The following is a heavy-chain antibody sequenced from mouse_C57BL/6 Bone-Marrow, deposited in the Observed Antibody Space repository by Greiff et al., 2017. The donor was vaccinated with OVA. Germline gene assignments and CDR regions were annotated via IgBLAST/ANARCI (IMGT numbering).Heavy chain of an antibody. J-gene: IGHJ4*01. Sequence: VQLQQPGAELVKPGASVKLSCKASGYTFTSYWMHWVKQRPGQGLEWIGMIHPNSGSTNYNEKFKSKATLTVDKSSSTAYMQLSSLTSEDSAVYYCARYPLTFYAMDYWGQGTSVTVSS. CDR1: GYTFTSYW. CDR2: IHPNSGST. D-gene: IGHD4-1*01. CDR3: ARYPLTFYAMDY. V-gene: IGHV1-64*01.